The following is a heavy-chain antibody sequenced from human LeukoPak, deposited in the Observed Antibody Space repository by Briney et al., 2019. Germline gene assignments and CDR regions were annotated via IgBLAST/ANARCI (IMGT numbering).Heavy chain of an antibody. V-gene: IGHV3-13*04. J-gene: IGHJ4*02. CDR3: TRGAAGFDF. CDR1: GFTFSSYD. CDR2: IGKTEDADA. D-gene: IGHD6-13*01. Sequence: GGSLRLSCAASGFTFSSYDMHWVRQATGEGLEWVSGIGKTEDADAFYSGSVKGRFTISRENAKSSLYLQMNSLRAGDADVYFCTRGAAGFDFWGQGARVTVSS.